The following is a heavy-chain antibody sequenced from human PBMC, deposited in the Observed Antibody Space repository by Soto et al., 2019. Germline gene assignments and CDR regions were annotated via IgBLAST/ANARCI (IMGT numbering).Heavy chain of an antibody. CDR2: INPNSGET. CDR1: GYTFIDYF. J-gene: IGHJ6*02. CDR3: AREFWSGSYTLSYGMDV. V-gene: IGHV1-2*02. Sequence: ASVKVSCKASGYTFIDYFIHWLRQAPGQGLEWMGWINPNSGETKFAQTFQGRVTMTRDTSTSTAYLELNSLRAEDTAVYYCAREFWSGSYTLSYGMDVWGQGTTVTVSS. D-gene: IGHD3-3*01.